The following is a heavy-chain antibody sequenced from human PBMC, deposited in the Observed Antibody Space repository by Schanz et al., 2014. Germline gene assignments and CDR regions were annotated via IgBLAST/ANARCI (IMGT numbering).Heavy chain of an antibody. V-gene: IGHV3-23*01. CDR2: INSVGSNT. D-gene: IGHD3-10*01. Sequence: EVQLLESGGGLVQPGGSLRLSCAASGFTFSSYAMSWVRQDPGKGLVWVARINSVGSNTDYADSVTGRFTISRDNAKNTLYLQMNSLRAEDTALYYCVRDELLWFGEVLSLDYWGQGALVTVSS. CDR1: GFTFSSYA. J-gene: IGHJ4*02. CDR3: VRDELLWFGEVLSLDY.